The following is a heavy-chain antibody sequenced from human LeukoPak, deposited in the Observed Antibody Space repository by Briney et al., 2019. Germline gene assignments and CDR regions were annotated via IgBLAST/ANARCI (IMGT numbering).Heavy chain of an antibody. CDR2: ISYDGSNK. V-gene: IGHV3-30-3*01. CDR1: GFTFSSYA. J-gene: IGHJ4*02. CDR3: ARPDKGIFDY. Sequence: GGTLRLSCAASGFTFSSYAMHRVRQAPGKGLEWVAVISYDGSNKYYADSVKCRFTISRDNSKNTLYLQMNSLRAEDTAVYYCARPDKGIFDYWGQGTLVTVSS.